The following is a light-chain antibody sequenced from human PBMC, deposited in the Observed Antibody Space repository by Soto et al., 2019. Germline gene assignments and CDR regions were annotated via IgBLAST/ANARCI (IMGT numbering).Light chain of an antibody. CDR2: GAS. J-gene: IGKJ1*01. CDR1: QSVSSN. V-gene: IGKV3-15*01. Sequence: EIVMTQSPATLSVSPGERATLSCRASQSVSSNLAWYQQKPGQPPRLLIYGASTRATGIPARFSGSGSGTEFTLTISSLQSEDFAVYYCQQYNNWHQTFGQGTKVDIK. CDR3: QQYNNWHQT.